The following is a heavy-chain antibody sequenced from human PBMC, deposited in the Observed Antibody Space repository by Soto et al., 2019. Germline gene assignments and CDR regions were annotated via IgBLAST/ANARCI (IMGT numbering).Heavy chain of an antibody. CDR2: ISAYNGNT. Sequence: QVQLVQSGAEVKKPGASVKVSCKASGYTFTSYGISWVRQAPGQGLEWMGWISAYNGNTNYAQKLQGRVTMTTDTSTSTAYMELRSPRSDDTAVYYCARVGGHSIYYYYGMDVWGQGTTVTVSS. CDR3: ARVGGHSIYYYYGMDV. V-gene: IGHV1-18*04. J-gene: IGHJ6*02. CDR1: GYTFTSYG. D-gene: IGHD3-16*01.